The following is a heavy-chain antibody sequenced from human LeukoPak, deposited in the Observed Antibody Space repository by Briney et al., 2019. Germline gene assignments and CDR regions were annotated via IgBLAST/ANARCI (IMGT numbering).Heavy chain of an antibody. CDR2: ISSSGSTI. D-gene: IGHD3-22*01. Sequence: GGSLRLSCAASGFTFSDYYMSWIRQAPGKGLEWVSYISSSGSTIYYADSVKGRFTISRDYAKNSLYLQMNSLRAEDTAVYYCARDHPYYDSSGYYFSPEAFDIWGQGTMVTVSS. J-gene: IGHJ3*02. CDR3: ARDHPYYDSSGYYFSPEAFDI. V-gene: IGHV3-11*01. CDR1: GFTFSDYY.